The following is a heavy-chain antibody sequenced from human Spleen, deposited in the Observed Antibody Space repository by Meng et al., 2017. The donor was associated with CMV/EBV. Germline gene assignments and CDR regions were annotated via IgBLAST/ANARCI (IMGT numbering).Heavy chain of an antibody. Sequence: GGSLRLSCAASGFTFSNHWMTWVRQAPGKGPEWVANIKEDGSEKYYVDSVKGRFTISRDNAKNSLYLQMNSLRAEDTAVYYCARNDFWSGFSTFDYWGQGTLVTVSS. J-gene: IGHJ4*02. CDR1: GFTFSNHW. CDR2: IKEDGSEK. V-gene: IGHV3-7*01. CDR3: ARNDFWSGFSTFDY. D-gene: IGHD3-3*01.